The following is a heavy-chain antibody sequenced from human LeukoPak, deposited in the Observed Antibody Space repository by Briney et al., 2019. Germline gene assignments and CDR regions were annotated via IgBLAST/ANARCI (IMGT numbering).Heavy chain of an antibody. V-gene: IGHV4-34*01. Sequence: SETLSLTCGVYGGSFSDYYWSWIRQPPGKGLEWIGEINHSGSTNYNPSLKSRVTISVDTSKNQFSLKLSSVTAADTAVYCCARGTSSHSGWFDPWGQVTLVTVSS. J-gene: IGHJ5*02. D-gene: IGHD6-6*01. CDR3: ARGTSSHSGWFDP. CDR1: GGSFSDYY. CDR2: INHSGST.